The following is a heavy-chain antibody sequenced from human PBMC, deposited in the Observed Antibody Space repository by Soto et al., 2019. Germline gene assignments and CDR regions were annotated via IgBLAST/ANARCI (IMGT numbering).Heavy chain of an antibody. CDR1: VGTFSSYA. Sequence: QVQLVQSGAEVKKPGSSVKVSCKASVGTFSSYAISWVRQAPGQGLEWMGGIIPIFGTANYAQKLQGRVTITADESTSTAYMELSSLRSEDTAVYYCARWAVPRGHMVVVTAPPGWFDPWGQGTLVTVSS. CDR3: ARWAVPRGHMVVVTAPPGWFDP. J-gene: IGHJ5*02. V-gene: IGHV1-69*01. CDR2: IIPIFGTA. D-gene: IGHD2-21*02.